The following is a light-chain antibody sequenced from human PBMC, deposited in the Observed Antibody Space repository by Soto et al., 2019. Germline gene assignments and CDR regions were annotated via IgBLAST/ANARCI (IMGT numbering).Light chain of an antibody. J-gene: IGKJ4*01. CDR1: QSVSSY. CDR2: DAS. V-gene: IGKV3-11*01. Sequence: EIVLTQSPATLSLSPGERATLSCRASQSVSSYLAWYQQKPGQAPRLLIYDASTRATGIPARFSGSGSGTDFTLTISRLEPEDFAVYYCQQRSNLLTFGGGTKVEIK. CDR3: QQRSNLLT.